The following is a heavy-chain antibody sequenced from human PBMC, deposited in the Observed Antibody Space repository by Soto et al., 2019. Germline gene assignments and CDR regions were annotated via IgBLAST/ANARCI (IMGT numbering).Heavy chain of an antibody. CDR2: IDHSGST. CDR1: GGSISSGGYS. Sequence: ESGSGLVKPSQTLSLTCAVSGGSISSGGYSWTWIRQPPGKGLEWIGYIDHSGSTYYIPSPTSRYTISADRTKNQFSLKLSSATAADTAVYYCARVPDVWGQGTTVTVSS. CDR3: ARVPDV. V-gene: IGHV4-30-2*01. J-gene: IGHJ6*02.